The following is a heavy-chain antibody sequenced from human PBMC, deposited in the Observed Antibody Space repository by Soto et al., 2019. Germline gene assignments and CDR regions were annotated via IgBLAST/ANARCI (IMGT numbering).Heavy chain of an antibody. CDR2: ISAYNGNT. J-gene: IGHJ6*03. Sequence: QVQLVQSGAEVKKPGASVKVSCKASGYTFTSYGISWVRQAPGQGLEWMGWISAYNGNTNYAQKLQGRDTMTTDTPTSTAYMDLRRPRADATAVYYCARVRKHRGDIVVVVAATRHYYYYMDVWGKGTTVTVSS. CDR3: ARVRKHRGDIVVVVAATRHYYYYMDV. CDR1: GYTFTSYG. V-gene: IGHV1-18*01. D-gene: IGHD2-15*01.